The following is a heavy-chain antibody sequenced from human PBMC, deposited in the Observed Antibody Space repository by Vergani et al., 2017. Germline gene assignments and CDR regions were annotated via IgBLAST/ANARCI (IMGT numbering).Heavy chain of an antibody. Sequence: QVQLHQSGPGLVKPSQTLSLTCAISGDRVSNKSAGWNWIRQSPSRGLEWLGRTYFISKWYNDYAASVKSRMTIYSDTSKNLFSLQLQSVTPEDTAVYYCAREDISLTVEGANYMDIWGKGTTVTVSS. D-gene: IGHD3-22*01. V-gene: IGHV6-1*01. CDR2: TYFISKWYN. CDR3: AREDISLTVEGANYMDI. J-gene: IGHJ6*03. CDR1: GDRVSNKSAG.